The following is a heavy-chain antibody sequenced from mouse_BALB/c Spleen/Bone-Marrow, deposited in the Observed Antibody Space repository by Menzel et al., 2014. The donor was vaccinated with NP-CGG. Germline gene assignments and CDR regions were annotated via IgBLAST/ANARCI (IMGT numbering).Heavy chain of an antibody. CDR1: GFAFGSYD. CDR2: ISSGGGST. D-gene: IGHD1-1*01. CDR3: ARPLYYYGSSPFYAMDY. Sequence: EVQGVESGGGLVKPGGSLKLSCAASGFAFGSYDMSWVHLTPEKRLEWVAYISSGGGSTYYPDTVKGRFTISRDNAKNTLYLQMSSLKSEDTAMYYCARPLYYYGSSPFYAMDYWGQGTSVTVSS. J-gene: IGHJ4*01. V-gene: IGHV5-12-1*01.